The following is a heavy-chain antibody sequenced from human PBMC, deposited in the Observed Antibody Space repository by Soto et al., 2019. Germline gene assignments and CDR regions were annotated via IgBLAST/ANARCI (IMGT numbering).Heavy chain of an antibody. CDR2: ISAAGGII. D-gene: IGHD4-4*01. CDR3: ARGSNYNWFDP. Sequence: GGSLRLSCTASGFSFKTSDMSWVRQAPGKGLEWVSYISAAGGIILDADSVAGRFTISRDNGRNSLFLEMSSLRVEDTAVYYCARGSNYNWFDPWGQGTLVTVSS. CDR1: GFSFKTSD. V-gene: IGHV3-48*03. J-gene: IGHJ5*02.